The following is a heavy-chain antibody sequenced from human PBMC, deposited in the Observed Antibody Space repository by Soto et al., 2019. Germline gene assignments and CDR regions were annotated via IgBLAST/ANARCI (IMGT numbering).Heavy chain of an antibody. CDR1: GFTFTGYA. V-gene: IGHV3-30*04. CDR2: TSFDDRYK. J-gene: IGHJ4*02. Sequence: QVQLVESGGGVVQPGRSLRLSCEASGFTFTGYAMHWVRQAPGKGLEWVAITSFDDRYKFYAASVKGRFTISRDNSKNTLYLQMDSLSPEDTARYFCARDPRGDYDTAAYFDSWGQGALVIVSS. D-gene: IGHD3-22*01. CDR3: ARDPRGDYDTAAYFDS.